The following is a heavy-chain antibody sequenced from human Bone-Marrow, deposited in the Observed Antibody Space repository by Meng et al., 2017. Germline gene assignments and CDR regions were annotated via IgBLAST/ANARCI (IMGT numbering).Heavy chain of an antibody. CDR1: GFTFSSYA. J-gene: IGHJ4*02. Sequence: GESLNISCAASGFTFSSYAMHWVRQAPGKGLEWVAVISYDGSNKYYADSVKGRFTISRDNSKNTLYLQMNSLRAEDTAVYYCARARMLSFDYWGQGTLVTVSS. V-gene: IGHV3-30*01. D-gene: IGHD3-16*01. CDR2: ISYDGSNK. CDR3: ARARMLSFDY.